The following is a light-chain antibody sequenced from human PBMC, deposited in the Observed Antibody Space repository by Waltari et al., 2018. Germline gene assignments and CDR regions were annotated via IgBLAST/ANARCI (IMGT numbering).Light chain of an antibody. Sequence: AIQLTQSPSSLSASVGHRITITCRASQDIASAFAGYVQKPGKAPQLLIYDASTLESGVPSRFSGSGSGTDFTLSISGLQPEDFATYYCQQFINYPLTFGPGTTVDIK. CDR1: QDIASA. J-gene: IGKJ3*01. CDR2: DAS. CDR3: QQFINYPLT. V-gene: IGKV1D-13*01.